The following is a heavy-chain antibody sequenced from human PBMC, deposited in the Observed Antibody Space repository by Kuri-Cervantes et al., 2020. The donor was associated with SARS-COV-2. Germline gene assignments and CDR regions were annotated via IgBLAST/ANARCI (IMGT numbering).Heavy chain of an antibody. V-gene: IGHV3-7*03. CDR1: GFTFSSYW. Sequence: GESLKISCAASGFTFSSYWMSWVRQAPGKGLEWVANIKQDGSEKYYVDSVKGRFTISRDNAKNSLYLQMNSLKTEDTAVYYCTTDGLNPEEPDFDYWGQGTLVTVSS. CDR2: IKQDGSEK. CDR3: TTDGLNPEEPDFDY. J-gene: IGHJ4*02. D-gene: IGHD1-26*01.